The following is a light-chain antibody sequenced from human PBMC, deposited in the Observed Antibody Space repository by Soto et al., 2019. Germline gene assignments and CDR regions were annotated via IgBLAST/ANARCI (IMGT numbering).Light chain of an antibody. CDR1: SSDVGGYNY. CDR2: EVS. V-gene: IGLV2-14*01. J-gene: IGLJ1*01. Sequence: QSALAQPASVSLSPGQSITISCTGTSSDVGGYNYVSLYQQHPGKAPKLMIYEVSNRPSGVSNRFSGSKSGNTASLTISGLQAEDEADYYCTSYTSSSTYVFGTGTKVTAL. CDR3: TSYTSSSTYV.